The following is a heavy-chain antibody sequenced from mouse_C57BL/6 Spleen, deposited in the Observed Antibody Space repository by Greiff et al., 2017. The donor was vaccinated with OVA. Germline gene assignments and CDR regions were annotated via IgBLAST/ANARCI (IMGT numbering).Heavy chain of an antibody. CDR2: IYPGSGNT. CDR3: ARGYESWFAY. Sequence: QVQLQQSGPELVKPGASVKISCKASGYSFTSYYIHWVKQRPGQGLEWIGWIYPGSGNTKYNEKFKGKATLTADTSSSTAYMQLSSLTSEDSAVYYCARGYESWFAYWGQGTLVTVSA. D-gene: IGHD2-3*01. CDR1: GYSFTSYY. J-gene: IGHJ3*01. V-gene: IGHV1-66*01.